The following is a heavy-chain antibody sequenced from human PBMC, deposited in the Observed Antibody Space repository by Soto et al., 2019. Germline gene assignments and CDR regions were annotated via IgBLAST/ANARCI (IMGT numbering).Heavy chain of an antibody. Sequence: PSETLSLTCTVSGGSISSGGYYWSWIRQHPGKGLEWIGYIYYSGSTYYNPSLKGRVTISVDTSKNQFSLKLSSVTAADTAVYYCARSTGLYYYDSSAYFDYWGQGTLVTVSS. V-gene: IGHV4-31*03. CDR1: GGSISSGGYY. D-gene: IGHD3-22*01. CDR3: ARSTGLYYYDSSAYFDY. CDR2: IYYSGST. J-gene: IGHJ4*02.